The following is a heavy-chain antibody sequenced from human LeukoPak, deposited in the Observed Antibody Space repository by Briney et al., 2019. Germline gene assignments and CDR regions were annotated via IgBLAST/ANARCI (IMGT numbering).Heavy chain of an antibody. J-gene: IGHJ4*02. CDR3: ARVKKGGNSAYYFDY. CDR1: GDSVSSSSYY. V-gene: IGHV4-61*02. Sequence: SETLSLTCTVSGDSVSSSSYYWTWIRQSAGKGLEWIGRIYTSGSTNYNPSLKSRVTMSVDTSKNQFSLKLSSVTAADTAVYYCARVKKGGNSAYYFDYWGQGTLVTVSS. CDR2: IYTSGST. D-gene: IGHD4-23*01.